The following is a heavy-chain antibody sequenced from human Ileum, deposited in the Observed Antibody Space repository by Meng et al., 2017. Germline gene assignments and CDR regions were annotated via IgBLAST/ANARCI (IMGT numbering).Heavy chain of an antibody. J-gene: IGHJ5*02. Sequence: VLLVWSGGGLVKAGGSLRLSCAASGFTFSDYYMTWIRQPPGQGLEWLASVSPTSGSLYFADSVRGRFSISRDNAKNSVSLQMTRLRVEDTAVYYCARDHGSLNWFDPWGQGTLVTSPQ. CDR2: VSPTSGSL. D-gene: IGHD6-25*01. V-gene: IGHV3-11*04. CDR1: GFTFSDYY. CDR3: ARDHGSLNWFDP.